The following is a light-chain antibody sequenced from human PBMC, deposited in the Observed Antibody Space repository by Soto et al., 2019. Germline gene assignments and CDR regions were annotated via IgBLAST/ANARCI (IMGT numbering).Light chain of an antibody. J-gene: IGLJ3*02. CDR1: SSDVGGYNY. CDR3: SSYAGRNTWV. V-gene: IGLV2-14*01. Sequence: QSALAQPTSVSGSPGQSIAISCTGTSSDVGGYNYVSWHQQHPGKAPKVLISVVSNRPSGVSNRFSGSKSGNTASLTISGLQAEDEADYYCSSYAGRNTWVFGGGTKLTVL. CDR2: VVS.